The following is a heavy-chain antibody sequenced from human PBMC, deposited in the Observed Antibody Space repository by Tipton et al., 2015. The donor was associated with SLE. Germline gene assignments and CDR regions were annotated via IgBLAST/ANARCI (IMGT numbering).Heavy chain of an antibody. CDR2: VSYSGST. J-gene: IGHJ4*02. CDR3: ARLPDYFDH. CDR1: GGSFSGYY. V-gene: IGHV4-59*07. Sequence: TLSLTCAVYGGSFSGYYWSWIRQPPGKGLEWIGYVSYSGSTNYNPSLQSRVTISVDTSKNQFSLKLRSVTAADTAVYYCARLPDYFDHWGQGALVTVSS.